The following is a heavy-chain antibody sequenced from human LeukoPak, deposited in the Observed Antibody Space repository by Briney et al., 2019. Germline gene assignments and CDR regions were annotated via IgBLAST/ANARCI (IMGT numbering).Heavy chain of an antibody. V-gene: IGHV4-59*01. D-gene: IGHD3-16*01. J-gene: IGHJ6*03. Sequence: SEXXSLTCTVSGGSISSYYWSWIRQPPGKGLEWIGYIYYSGSTNYNPSLTSRGTISVDTSKNQFSLKLSSVTAADTAVYYCARAPNGYYYMDVWGKGTTVTVSS. CDR1: GGSISSYY. CDR3: ARAPNGYYYMDV. CDR2: IYYSGST.